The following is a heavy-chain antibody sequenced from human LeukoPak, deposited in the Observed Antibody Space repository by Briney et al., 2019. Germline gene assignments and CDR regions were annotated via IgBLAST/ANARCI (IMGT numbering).Heavy chain of an antibody. D-gene: IGHD2-2*02. CDR1: GGSFSGYY. CDR2: INHSGST. Sequence: SETLSLTCAVYGGSFSGYYWSWIRQPPGKGLEWIGEINHSGSTNYNPSLKSRVTISVDTSKNQFSLKLSSVAAADTAVYYCARRQLPYRGGDYWGQGTLVTVSS. J-gene: IGHJ4*02. V-gene: IGHV4-34*01. CDR3: ARRQLPYRGGDY.